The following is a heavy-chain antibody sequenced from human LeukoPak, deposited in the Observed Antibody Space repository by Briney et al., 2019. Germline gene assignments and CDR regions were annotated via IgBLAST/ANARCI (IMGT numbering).Heavy chain of an antibody. CDR3: ARGRDYVWGSSFDY. J-gene: IGHJ4*02. V-gene: IGHV1-2*02. Sequence: ASVKVSCKASGYTFTGYYMHWVRQAPGQGLEWMGWINPNSGGTNYAQKFQGRVTMTRDTSISTAYMELSRLRSDDTAVYYCARGRDYVWGSSFDYWGQGTLVTVSS. CDR2: INPNSGGT. D-gene: IGHD3-16*01. CDR1: GYTFTGYY.